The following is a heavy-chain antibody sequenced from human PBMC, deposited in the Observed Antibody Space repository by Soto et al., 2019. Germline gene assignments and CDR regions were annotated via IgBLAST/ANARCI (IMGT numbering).Heavy chain of an antibody. Sequence: QVQLVESGGGVVQPGRSLRLSCAASGFTFSTYAMHWVRQAPGKGLEWVAVIWYDGSNEYYADSVKGRFSISRDNSKNTMYLQMDSLRADDTAGYYCARARVRGVPYFDYWGQGTLVTVSS. CDR2: IWYDGSNE. D-gene: IGHD3-10*01. CDR3: ARARVRGVPYFDY. CDR1: GFTFSTYA. V-gene: IGHV3-33*01. J-gene: IGHJ4*02.